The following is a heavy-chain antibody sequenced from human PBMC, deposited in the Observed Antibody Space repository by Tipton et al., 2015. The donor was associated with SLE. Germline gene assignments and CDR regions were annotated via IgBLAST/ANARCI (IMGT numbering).Heavy chain of an antibody. CDR3: ARESVGAGFDP. CDR2: IYYSGST. J-gene: IGHJ5*02. CDR1: GGSVNSGSYY. D-gene: IGHD3-10*01. V-gene: IGHV4-61*01. Sequence: TLSLTCNVSGGSVNSGSYYWSWIRQPPGKGLEWIGYIYYSGSTNYNPSLKSRVTMSVDTSKNQFSLRLTSVTPVDTAVYYCARESVGAGFDPWGQGTLVTVSP.